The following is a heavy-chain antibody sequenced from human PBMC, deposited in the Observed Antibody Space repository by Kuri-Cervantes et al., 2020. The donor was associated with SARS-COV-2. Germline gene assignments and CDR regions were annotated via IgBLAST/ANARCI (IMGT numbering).Heavy chain of an antibody. D-gene: IGHD3-10*01. J-gene: IGHJ1*01. CDR3: ARVPGTPGGIWFGGASSAVAEYFQH. Sequence: SVKVSCKASGGTFSSYTISWVRQAPGQGLEWMGGIIPIFGTANYAQKFQGRVTITADKSTSTAYMELSSLRSEDTAVYYCARVPGTPGGIWFGGASSAVAEYFQHWGQGTLVTVSS. V-gene: IGHV1-69*06. CDR2: IIPIFGTA. CDR1: GGTFSSYT.